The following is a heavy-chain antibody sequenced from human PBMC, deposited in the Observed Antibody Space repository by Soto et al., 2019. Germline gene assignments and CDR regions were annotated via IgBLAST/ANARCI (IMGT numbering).Heavy chain of an antibody. CDR1: GGSISSYY. Sequence: SETLSLTCTVSGGSISSYYWSWIRQPPGKGLEWIGYIYYSGSTNYNPSLKSRVTISVYTSKNQFSLKLSSVTAADTAVYYCARKVDYGDYINWFDPWGEGTLVTVSS. J-gene: IGHJ5*02. CDR2: IYYSGST. V-gene: IGHV4-59*01. CDR3: ARKVDYGDYINWFDP. D-gene: IGHD4-17*01.